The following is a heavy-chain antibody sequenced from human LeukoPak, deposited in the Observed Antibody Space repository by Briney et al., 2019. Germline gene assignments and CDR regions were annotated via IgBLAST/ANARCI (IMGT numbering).Heavy chain of an antibody. CDR2: ISAGGGYT. V-gene: IGHV3-23*01. J-gene: IGHJ3*02. CDR1: GFSFSSYA. Sequence: PGGSLRLSCAASGFSFSSYAMIWVRQAPGKGLEWASIISAGGGYTYYADSVKGRFTISRDNSKNTLYLQMNSLRVEDTAVYYCAKDQSHSSSSRGSFDIWGQGIMVTVPS. CDR3: AKDQSHSSSSRGSFDI. D-gene: IGHD6-6*01.